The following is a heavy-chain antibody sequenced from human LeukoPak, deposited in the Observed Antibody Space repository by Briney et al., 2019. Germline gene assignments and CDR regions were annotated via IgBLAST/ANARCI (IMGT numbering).Heavy chain of an antibody. CDR3: AKALVNAFPHWFDP. D-gene: IGHD2-2*01. Sequence: GGSLRLSCAASGFTFSSTWMSWVRQAPGKGLEWVANIKQDGSEKYYVDSVKGRFTISRDNAKNSLYLQMNSLRAEDTAVYYCAKALVNAFPHWFDPWGQGTLVTVSS. V-gene: IGHV3-7*05. CDR2: IKQDGSEK. J-gene: IGHJ5*02. CDR1: GFTFSSTW.